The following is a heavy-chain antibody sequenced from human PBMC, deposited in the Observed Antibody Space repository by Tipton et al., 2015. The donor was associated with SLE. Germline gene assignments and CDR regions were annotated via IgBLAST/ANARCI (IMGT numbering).Heavy chain of an antibody. CDR2: INAANGNT. J-gene: IGHJ3*02. Sequence: QVQLVQSGAEVKKPGTSMKVSCKASGYSLTSYAIHWVRQAPGQRLEWMGWINAANGNTRYLQKFQGRVTITRDTSATTAYMELSSLRSEDTAVYYCARRQTEAFDIWGQGTVVTVSS. V-gene: IGHV1-3*01. CDR1: GYSLTSYA. CDR3: ARRQTEAFDI.